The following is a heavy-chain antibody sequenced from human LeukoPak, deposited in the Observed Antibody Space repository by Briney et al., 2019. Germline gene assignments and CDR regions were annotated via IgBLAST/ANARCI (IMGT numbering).Heavy chain of an antibody. CDR2: INHSGST. CDR1: GGSFSGYY. Sequence: SETLSLTCAVYGGSFSGYYWSWIRQPPGKGLEWIGEINHSGSTNYNPSLKSRVTISVDTSKNQFSLKLSSVTAADTAVYYCVRHPNYYYYMDVWGKGTTVTISS. CDR3: VRHPNYYYYMDV. J-gene: IGHJ6*03. V-gene: IGHV4-34*01.